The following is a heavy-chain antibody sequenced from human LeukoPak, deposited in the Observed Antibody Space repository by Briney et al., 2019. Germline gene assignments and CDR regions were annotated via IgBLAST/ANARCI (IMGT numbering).Heavy chain of an antibody. CDR2: IYYSGST. Sequence: SETLSLTCTVSGGSISSYYWSWIRQPPGKGLEWIGYIYYSGSTNYNPSLKSRVTISVDTSKNQFSLKLSSVTAADTAVYYCARDGVATNDYWGQGILVTVSS. V-gene: IGHV4-59*01. J-gene: IGHJ4*02. CDR1: GGSISSYY. CDR3: ARDGVATNDY. D-gene: IGHD5-24*01.